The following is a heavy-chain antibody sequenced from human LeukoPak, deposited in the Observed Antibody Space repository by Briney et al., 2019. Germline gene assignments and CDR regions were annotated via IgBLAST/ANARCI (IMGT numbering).Heavy chain of an antibody. D-gene: IGHD5-24*01. CDR2: ISYDGSNK. CDR3: ARDKGSRWLQLNYFDY. CDR1: GFTFSSYA. V-gene: IGHV3-30*04. Sequence: PGGSLRLSCAASGFTFSSYAMHWVRQAPGKGLEWVAVISYDGSNKYYADSVKGRFPISRDNSKNTLYLQMNSLRAEDTAVYYCARDKGSRWLQLNYFDYWGQGTLVTVSS. J-gene: IGHJ4*02.